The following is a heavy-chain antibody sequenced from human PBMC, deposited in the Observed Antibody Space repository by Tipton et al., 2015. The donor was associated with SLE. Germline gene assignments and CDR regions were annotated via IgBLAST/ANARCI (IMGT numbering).Heavy chain of an antibody. Sequence: SLRLSCAASGFTFSSYGMHWVRQAPGKGLEWVAVIWYDGSNKYYADSVKGRFTISRDNSKNTLYLQMNSLRAEDTAVYYCAKDSAGYSSGWYGGYCYCMDVWGQGTSVTVSS. CDR1: GFTFSSYG. CDR3: AKDSAGYSSGWYGGYCYCMDV. V-gene: IGHV3-30*18. D-gene: IGHD6-19*01. CDR2: IWYDGSNK. J-gene: IGHJ6*02.